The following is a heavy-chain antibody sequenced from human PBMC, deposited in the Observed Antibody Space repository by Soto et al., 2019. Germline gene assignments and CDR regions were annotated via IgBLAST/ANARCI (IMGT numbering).Heavy chain of an antibody. CDR2: ISGSTYT. D-gene: IGHD5-12*01. CDR1: GFIFSDYT. CDR3: TRDLRDAKEYGMDV. Sequence: EVQLVESGGGLVKPGGSLRLSCVASGFIFSDYTMSWVRQAPGKGLEWLSFISGSTYTYYADSAKGRFTISRDDGKNSLYLQMNSLRAEDTAVYYCTRDLRDAKEYGMDVWGQGTTVTVSS. J-gene: IGHJ6*02. V-gene: IGHV3-21*01.